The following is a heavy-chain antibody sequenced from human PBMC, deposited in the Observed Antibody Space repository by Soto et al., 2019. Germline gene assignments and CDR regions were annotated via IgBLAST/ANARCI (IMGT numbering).Heavy chain of an antibody. CDR1: GFTLTNYA. V-gene: IGHV3-48*02. CDR3: ARDKSRGRVLFYYMDV. Sequence: EVQLVESGGGLVQPGGSLRLSCTASGFTLTNYAMNWVRQAPGKGLEWVSYISSSSADIFYADSVKGSFTISRDNAKNSLYLQMHSLRDEDTAVYYCARDKSRGRVLFYYMDVWGRGTTVTVSS. J-gene: IGHJ6*03. D-gene: IGHD2-21*01. CDR2: ISSSSADI.